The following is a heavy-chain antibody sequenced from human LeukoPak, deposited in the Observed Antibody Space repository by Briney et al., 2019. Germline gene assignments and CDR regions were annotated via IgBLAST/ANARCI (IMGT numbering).Heavy chain of an antibody. D-gene: IGHD2-8*02. Sequence: GASVKVSCKASGYTFTGYYMHWVRQAPGQGLEWMGWISPNSGGTNYAQKFQGRVTMTWDTSISTAYMELSRLRSDDTAVYYCARKRVVSSGYYYGMDVWGQGTTVTVSS. CDR3: ARKRVVSSGYYYGMDV. CDR2: ISPNSGGT. V-gene: IGHV1-2*02. J-gene: IGHJ6*02. CDR1: GYTFTGYY.